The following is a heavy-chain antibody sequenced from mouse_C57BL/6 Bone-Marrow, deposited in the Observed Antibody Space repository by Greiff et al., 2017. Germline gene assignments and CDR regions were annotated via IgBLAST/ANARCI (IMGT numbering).Heavy chain of an antibody. J-gene: IGHJ2*01. Sequence: QVQLKESGAELARPGASVKLSCKASGYTFTSYGISWVQQRTGQGLEWIGELYPRSGNTYYNEKFKGKATVTADKSSSTAYMELRSLTSADSAVSFCSDSITTLVAFDYWGQGTTLTVSS. CDR1: GYTFTSYG. CDR3: SDSITTLVAFDY. D-gene: IGHD1-1*01. V-gene: IGHV1-81*01. CDR2: LYPRSGNT.